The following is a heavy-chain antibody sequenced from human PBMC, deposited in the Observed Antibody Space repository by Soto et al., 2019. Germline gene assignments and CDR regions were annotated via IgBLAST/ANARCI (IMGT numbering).Heavy chain of an antibody. J-gene: IGHJ6*02. V-gene: IGHV3-23*01. D-gene: IGHD2-2*01. CDR2: ISGSGGST. Sequence: EVQLLESGGGLVQPGGSLRLSCAASGFTFSSYAMSWVRQAPGKGLEWVSAISGSGGSTYYADSVKGRFTISRDNSKNTLYLQMNRLRAEDTAVYYCAKQMGYCSSTSCYGYGMDVWGQGTTVTVSS. CDR3: AKQMGYCSSTSCYGYGMDV. CDR1: GFTFSSYA.